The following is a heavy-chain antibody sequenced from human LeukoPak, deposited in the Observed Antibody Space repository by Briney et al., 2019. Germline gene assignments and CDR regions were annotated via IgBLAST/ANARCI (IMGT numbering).Heavy chain of an antibody. Sequence: PSETLSLTCTVSVGSISSSSYYWGWIRQPPGKGLEWIGSVYYSGSTYYNPSLKSRVTLSVDTSKNQFSLKLSSVTAADTAVYYCARDGKYYDILTGYYNLNWFDPWGQGTLVTVSS. CDR1: VGSISSSSYY. V-gene: IGHV4-39*07. D-gene: IGHD3-9*01. J-gene: IGHJ5*02. CDR2: VYYSGST. CDR3: ARDGKYYDILTGYYNLNWFDP.